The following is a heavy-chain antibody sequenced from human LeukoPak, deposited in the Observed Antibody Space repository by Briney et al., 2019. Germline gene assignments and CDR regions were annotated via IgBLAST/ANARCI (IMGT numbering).Heavy chain of an antibody. CDR3: AKDVWGYYDYYYMDV. D-gene: IGHD2-8*01. Sequence: GRSLRLSCAASGFTFDDYAMHWVRQAPGEGLEWVSGISWNSGSIGYADSVKGRFTISRDNAKNSLYLQMNSLRAEDTALYYCAKDVWGYYDYYYMDVWGKGTTVTVSS. CDR2: ISWNSGSI. V-gene: IGHV3-9*01. J-gene: IGHJ6*03. CDR1: GFTFDDYA.